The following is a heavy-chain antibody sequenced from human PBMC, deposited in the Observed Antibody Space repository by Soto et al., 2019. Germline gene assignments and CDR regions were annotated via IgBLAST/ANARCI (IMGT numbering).Heavy chain of an antibody. CDR3: AAPMGYCSGGSCYPHNAFDI. V-gene: IGHV1-58*02. CDR1: GFTFTSSA. J-gene: IGHJ3*02. CDR2: IVVGSGNT. D-gene: IGHD2-15*01. Sequence: SVKVSCKASGFTFTSSAMQWVRQARGQRLEWIGWIVVGSGNTNYAQKFQERVTITRDMSTSTAYMELSSLRSEDTAVYYCAAPMGYCSGGSCYPHNAFDIWGQGTMVTVSS.